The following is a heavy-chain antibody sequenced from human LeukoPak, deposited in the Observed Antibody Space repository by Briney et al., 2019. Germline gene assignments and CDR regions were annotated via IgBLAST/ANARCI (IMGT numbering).Heavy chain of an antibody. Sequence: SETLSLTCTVSGGSISSDSYYWGWLRQPPGKGLEWIAHIFYTGSTDYNTSLKSRVTISIDTSKNQFSLNLRSVTAADTAVYYCAREGKTLVATKPDWFDPWGQGTLVTVSS. D-gene: IGHD2-15*01. J-gene: IGHJ5*02. V-gene: IGHV4-39*07. CDR1: GGSISSDSYY. CDR2: IFYTGST. CDR3: AREGKTLVATKPDWFDP.